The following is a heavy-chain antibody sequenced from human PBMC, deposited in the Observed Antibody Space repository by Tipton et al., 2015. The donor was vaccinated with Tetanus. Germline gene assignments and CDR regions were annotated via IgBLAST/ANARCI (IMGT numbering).Heavy chain of an antibody. V-gene: IGHV4-34*01. Sequence: TLSLTCAFYGGSFRYSHWNWLRPPPGEGVGWIGEISHRGSTNYNPSLKSRVTISVDTSKNQFSLRLNSVTAADTAVYYCARAGETPLWGAFNSWGQGALVTVSS. J-gene: IGHJ4*02. CDR3: ARAGETPLWGAFNS. CDR1: GGSFRYSH. D-gene: IGHD3-16*01. CDR2: ISHRGST.